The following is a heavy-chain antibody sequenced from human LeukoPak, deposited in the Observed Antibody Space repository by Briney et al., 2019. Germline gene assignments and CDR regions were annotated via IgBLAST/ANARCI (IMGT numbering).Heavy chain of an antibody. CDR2: INHSGST. Sequence: SETLSLTCAVYGGSFSGYYWSWIRQPPGKGLEWIGEINHSGSTNYNPSLKSRVTISVDTSKNQFSLKLSSVTAADTAVYYCARRYGSYVSGIRAWGQGTLVTVSS. CDR1: GGSFSGYY. CDR3: ARRYGSYVSGIRA. V-gene: IGHV4-34*01. J-gene: IGHJ4*02. D-gene: IGHD1-26*01.